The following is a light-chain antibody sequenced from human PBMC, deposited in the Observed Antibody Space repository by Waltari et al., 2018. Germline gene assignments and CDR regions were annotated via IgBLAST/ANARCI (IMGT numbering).Light chain of an antibody. Sequence: DIVMTQSPESLAVSLGERATINCKSSESVLYSSNNKNHLAWYQQKPGQPPKLLLYWASTRESGVPDRFSGSGSETDFTHTVTSLQAEDVAVYYCQQYYSTPLTFGGGTKVEIK. V-gene: IGKV4-1*01. CDR3: QQYYSTPLT. CDR1: ESVLYSSNNKNH. J-gene: IGKJ4*01. CDR2: WAS.